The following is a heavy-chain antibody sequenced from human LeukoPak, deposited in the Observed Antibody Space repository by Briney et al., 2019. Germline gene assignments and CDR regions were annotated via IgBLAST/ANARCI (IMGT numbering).Heavy chain of an antibody. J-gene: IGHJ5*02. D-gene: IGHD1-26*01. CDR1: GYTFTSYY. V-gene: IGHV1-46*01. CDR3: AREEGESGSYSSGWFDP. Sequence: ASVKVSCKASGYTFTSYYMHWVRQAPGQGLEWMGIINPSGGSTSYAQKFQGRVTMTRDMSTSTVYMELSSLRSEDTAVYYCAREEGESGSYSSGWFDPWGQGTLVTVSS. CDR2: INPSGGST.